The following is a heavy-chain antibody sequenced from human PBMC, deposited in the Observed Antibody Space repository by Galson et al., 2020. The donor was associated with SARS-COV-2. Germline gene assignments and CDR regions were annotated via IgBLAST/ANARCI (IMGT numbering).Heavy chain of an antibody. CDR2: IIGSSSHI. CDR3: ARSPGILGRGHYYFDD. CDR1: GFTFGSYS. V-gene: IGHV3-21*01. J-gene: IGHJ4*02. Sequence: ELGGSLRLSCVASGFTFGSYSMDWVRQPPGKGLEWVSSIIGSSSHIYYADSVKGRFTISRDNARNSLYLQMNSLRVEDTAVYYCARSPGILGRGHYYFDDWGQGTLVTVSS. D-gene: IGHD3-10*01.